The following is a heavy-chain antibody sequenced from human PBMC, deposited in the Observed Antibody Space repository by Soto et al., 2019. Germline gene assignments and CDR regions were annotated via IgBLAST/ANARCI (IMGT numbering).Heavy chain of an antibody. V-gene: IGHV3-30*18. J-gene: IGHJ6*03. CDR1: GFTFSSYG. CDR2: ISYDGSNK. Sequence: QVQLVESGGGVVQPGRSLRLSCAASGFTFSSYGMHWVRQAPGKGLEWVAVISYDGSNKYYADSVKGRFTISRDNSKNTLYLQMNSLRAEDTAVYYCAKDHRDGEWPYYMDVWGKGTTVTVSS. D-gene: IGHD3-10*01. CDR3: AKDHRDGEWPYYMDV.